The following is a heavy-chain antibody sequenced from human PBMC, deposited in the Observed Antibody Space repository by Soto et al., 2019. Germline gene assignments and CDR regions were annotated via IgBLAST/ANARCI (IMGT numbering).Heavy chain of an antibody. Sequence: GVSLRLSCAASGFTFSSYALHWVRQAPGKGLEGVADISYDGSNKYYTDSVKGRFTISRDNSKNTLYLQMNSLRAEDTAVYYCARCGYCNSISCYRYGMDVWGQGTTVTVSS. V-gene: IGHV3-30-3*01. CDR2: ISYDGSNK. J-gene: IGHJ6*02. CDR3: ARCGYCNSISCYRYGMDV. CDR1: GFTFSSYA. D-gene: IGHD2-2*03.